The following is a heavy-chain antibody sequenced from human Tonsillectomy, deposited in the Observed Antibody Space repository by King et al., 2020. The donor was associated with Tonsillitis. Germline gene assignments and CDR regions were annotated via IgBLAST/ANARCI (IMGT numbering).Heavy chain of an antibody. J-gene: IGHJ6*03. Sequence: VQLVDSGGDLVQPGGSLRLSCAASGLTVSSNYMSWVRQAPGKGLEWVAIIYSGGSTYYADSVKGRFTISRDNSKNTLYLQMSSLRAEDTAVYYCAALDYYYYYMDVWGKGTTVTVSS. V-gene: IGHV3-66*01. CDR1: GLTVSSNY. CDR2: IYSGGST. CDR3: AALDYYYYYMDV.